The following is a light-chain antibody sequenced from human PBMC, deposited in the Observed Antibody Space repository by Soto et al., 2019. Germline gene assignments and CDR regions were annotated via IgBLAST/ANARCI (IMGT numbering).Light chain of an antibody. CDR3: VVWDSSLSAAV. V-gene: IGLV1-51*01. Sequence: QSALTQPPSVSGSPGQSVTISCTGTSTDFVSYNRVSWYQHLPGTAPKLLIYNNNQRPSGIRDRFSGSRSGTSATLDITGLQTGDGAVYYCVVWDSSLSAAVFGGGTK. CDR1: STDFVSYNR. CDR2: NNN. J-gene: IGLJ2*01.